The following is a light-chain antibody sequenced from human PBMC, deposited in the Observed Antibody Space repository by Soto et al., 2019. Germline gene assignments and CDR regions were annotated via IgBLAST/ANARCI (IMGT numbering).Light chain of an antibody. J-gene: IGKJ1*01. CDR2: EAS. V-gene: IGKV1-27*01. CDR3: QKYDRTPRT. Sequence: DFQMTQSPSSLSASVGDRVTITCRASQAISDHLAWYQHKPGKVPNLLIYEASTLQSGVPSRFSGGGSGTDFTLTISSLQPEDVATYDCQKYDRTPRTFGQGTKVELK. CDR1: QAISDH.